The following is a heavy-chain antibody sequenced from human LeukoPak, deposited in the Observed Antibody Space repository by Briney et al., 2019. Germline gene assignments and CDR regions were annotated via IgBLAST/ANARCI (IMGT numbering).Heavy chain of an antibody. J-gene: IGHJ6*03. CDR3: ARILPRIAGVRTYYMDV. CDR2: INPKRGGT. CDR1: GDTFTGYY. V-gene: IGHV1-2*02. Sequence: ASVKVSCKASGDTFTGYYLHWVRQAPGQGLEWMGWINPKRGGTKYAQKFQGRVTMTTDMSISTVYMELSRLRSDDTAVYYCARILPRIAGVRTYYMDVWGKGTTVTVSS. D-gene: IGHD6-13*01.